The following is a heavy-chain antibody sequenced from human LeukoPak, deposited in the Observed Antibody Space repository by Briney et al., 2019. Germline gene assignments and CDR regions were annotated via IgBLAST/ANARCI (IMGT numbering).Heavy chain of an antibody. J-gene: IGHJ4*02. CDR1: GGSISSYY. Sequence: SETLSLTCTVSGGSISSYYWSWIRQPPGKGLEWIGYIYYSGSTNYTPPLKSRVTISVDTSKNQFSLKLSSVTAADTAVYYCARVHPFDWLLYETDYWGQGTLVTVSS. CDR2: IYYSGST. V-gene: IGHV4-59*01. D-gene: IGHD3-9*01. CDR3: ARVHPFDWLLYETDY.